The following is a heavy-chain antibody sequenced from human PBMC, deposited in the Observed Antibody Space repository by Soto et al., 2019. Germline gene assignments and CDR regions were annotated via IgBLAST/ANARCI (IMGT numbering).Heavy chain of an antibody. D-gene: IGHD6-13*01. CDR1: GGSISSSNW. CDR2: IYHSGGT. J-gene: IGHJ6*02. Sequence: QVQLQESGPGLVKPSGTLSLTCAVSGGSISSSNWWSWVRQPPGKGLEWIGEIYHSGGTNYNPSLKSRVTISVDKSKNQFSLKLSSVTAADTAVYYCARDPLLRPLVLYCYGMDVWGQGTTVTVSS. CDR3: ARDPLLRPLVLYCYGMDV. V-gene: IGHV4-4*02.